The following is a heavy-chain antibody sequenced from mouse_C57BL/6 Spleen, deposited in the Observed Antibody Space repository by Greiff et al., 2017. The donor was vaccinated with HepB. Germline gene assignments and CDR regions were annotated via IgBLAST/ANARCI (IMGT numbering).Heavy chain of an antibody. V-gene: IGHV1-50*01. CDR3: ASTGTWFAY. CDR2: IDPSDSYT. D-gene: IGHD4-1*01. CDR1: GYTFTSYW. Sequence: QVQLKQPGAELVKPGASVKLSCKASGYTFTSYWMQWVKQRPGQGLEWIGEIDPSDSYTNYNQKFKGKATLTVDTSSSTAYMQLSSLTSEDSAVYYCASTGTWFAYWGQGTLVTVSA. J-gene: IGHJ3*01.